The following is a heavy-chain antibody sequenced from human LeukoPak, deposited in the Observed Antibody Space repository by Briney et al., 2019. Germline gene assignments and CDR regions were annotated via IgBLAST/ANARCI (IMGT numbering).Heavy chain of an antibody. D-gene: IGHD1-26*01. V-gene: IGHV3-23*01. J-gene: IGHJ4*02. CDR3: ARVPSPVGATFYFDY. Sequence: SGGSLRLSCEASGFSFSSYAFAWVRQGPGKGLEWVAAVTSGGGGTHFADSVKGRFTISRDNSKNTLYLQMDSLRAEDTAVYYCARVPSPVGATFYFDYWGQGTLVTVSS. CDR1: GFSFSSYA. CDR2: VTSGGGGT.